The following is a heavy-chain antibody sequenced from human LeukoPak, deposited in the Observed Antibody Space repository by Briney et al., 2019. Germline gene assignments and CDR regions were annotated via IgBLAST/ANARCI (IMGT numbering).Heavy chain of an antibody. CDR1: GYTFNTYG. Sequence: ASVKVSCKASGYTFNTYGISWVRQAPGQGLEWMGIINPSGGSTSYAQKLQGRVTMTTDTSTSTAYMELRSLRSDDTAVYYCAAVGEDDAFDIWGQGTMVTVSS. CDR2: INPSGGST. J-gene: IGHJ3*02. D-gene: IGHD3-10*01. V-gene: IGHV1-18*01. CDR3: AAVGEDDAFDI.